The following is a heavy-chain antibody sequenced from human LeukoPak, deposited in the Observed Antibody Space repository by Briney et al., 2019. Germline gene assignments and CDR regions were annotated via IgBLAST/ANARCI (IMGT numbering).Heavy chain of an antibody. V-gene: IGHV4-59*01. CDR2: IYYSGST. CDR3: ARVGGRGYSYGHDAFDI. D-gene: IGHD5-18*01. J-gene: IGHJ3*02. CDR1: GDSFSSNY. Sequence: PSETLSLTCTVSGDSFSSNYWSWIRQPPGKGLEWIGDIYYSGSTNYNPSPKSRVSISVDTSKNQFSLNLSSVTAADTAVYYCARVGGRGYSYGHDAFDIWGQGTMVTVSS.